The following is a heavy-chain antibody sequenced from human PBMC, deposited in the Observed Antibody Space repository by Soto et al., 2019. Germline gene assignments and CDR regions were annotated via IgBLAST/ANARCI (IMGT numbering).Heavy chain of an antibody. Sequence: ASVKVSCKASGGTFSSYAISWVRQAPGQGLERMGGIIPIFGTANYAQKFQGRVTITADKSTSTAYMELSSLRSEDTAVYYCAIMGIAARLAYFDYWGQGTLVTVSS. CDR2: IIPIFGTA. J-gene: IGHJ4*02. V-gene: IGHV1-69*06. D-gene: IGHD6-6*01. CDR3: AIMGIAARLAYFDY. CDR1: GGTFSSYA.